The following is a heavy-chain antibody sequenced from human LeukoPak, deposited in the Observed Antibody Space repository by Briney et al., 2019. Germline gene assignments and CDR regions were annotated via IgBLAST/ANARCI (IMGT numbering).Heavy chain of an antibody. J-gene: IGHJ6*03. D-gene: IGHD3-22*01. V-gene: IGHV3-30*02. CDR3: AKDPRRISMIVVVRRGYYMDV. Sequence: GGSLRLSCAASGFTFSDYYMSWIRQAPGKGLEWVAFIRYDGSNKYYADSVKGRFTISRDNSKNTLFLQMNSLRAEDTAVYYCAKDPRRISMIVVVRRGYYMDVWGKGTTVTISS. CDR2: IRYDGSNK. CDR1: GFTFSDYY.